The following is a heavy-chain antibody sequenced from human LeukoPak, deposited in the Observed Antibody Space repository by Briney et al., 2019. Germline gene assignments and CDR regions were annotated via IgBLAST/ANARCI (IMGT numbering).Heavy chain of an antibody. CDR2: IKSDGGT. CDR3: ARAPSEIGGYYPEYFRH. CDR1: GFTFSTYW. J-gene: IGHJ1*01. V-gene: IGHV3-74*01. Sequence: GGSLRLSCAASGFTFSTYWIHWVRQAPGKGLVWVSRIKSDGGTNYADSVKGRFTISRDNAKKTVSLQLNSLRPEDTGVYYCARAPSEIGGYYPEYFRHWGQGPLVRVSS. D-gene: IGHD3-22*01.